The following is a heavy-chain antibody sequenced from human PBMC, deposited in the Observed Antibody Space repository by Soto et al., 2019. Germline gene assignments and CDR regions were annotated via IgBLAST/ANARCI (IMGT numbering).Heavy chain of an antibody. J-gene: IGHJ4*02. CDR1: GFTFSAFA. V-gene: IGHV3-30*18. D-gene: IGHD3-10*01. CDR3: AKGVVREPAYFDY. CDR2: ISYDGTNE. Sequence: GGSLRLSCTVSGFTFSAFAMYWVRQAPGKGLGWVALISYDGTNEDYAESVRGRFTISRDNSKNTLYLDMNSLSAEDSAVYLCAKGVVREPAYFDYWGQGTLVTVSS.